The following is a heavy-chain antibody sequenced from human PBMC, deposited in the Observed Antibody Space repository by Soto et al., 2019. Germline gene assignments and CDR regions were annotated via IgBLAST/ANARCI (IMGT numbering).Heavy chain of an antibody. CDR1: RFTFSNYD. CDR2: ISGSGGTI. V-gene: IGHV3-48*03. Sequence: GGSLRLSCAASRFTFSNYDMNWVRQAPGKGLEWVSFISGSGGTIYHADSVKGRFTISRDNAKNSLCLQMNSLRTEDTAVYYCARNRYSSSWYSAAFDIWGQGTMVTVSS. J-gene: IGHJ3*02. D-gene: IGHD6-13*01. CDR3: ARNRYSSSWYSAAFDI.